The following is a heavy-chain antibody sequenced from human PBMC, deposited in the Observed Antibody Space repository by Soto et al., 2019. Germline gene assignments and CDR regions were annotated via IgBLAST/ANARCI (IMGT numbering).Heavy chain of an antibody. CDR2: IYWDGDK. CDR1: GFSLDSSSVA. J-gene: IGHJ4*02. CDR3: DYKRAAAAPVF. Sequence: QITLKESGPALVKPTQTLTLTCTFSGFSLDSSSVAVAWLRQPPGKAPEWLGLIYWDGDKRLNPSLGNRLSILKDTSRNQVILTMTNMDPLDTATYFCDYKRAAAAPVFWGQGALFPVSS. V-gene: IGHV2-5*02. D-gene: IGHD2-15*01.